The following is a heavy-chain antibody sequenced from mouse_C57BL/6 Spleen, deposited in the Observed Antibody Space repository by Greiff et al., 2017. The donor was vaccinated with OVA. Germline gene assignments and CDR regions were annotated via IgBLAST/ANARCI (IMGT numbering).Heavy chain of an antibody. Sequence: ESGPGLLKPSQSLSLTCSFTAYSITRGFYWTWIRQFPGNKLEWSGYISYDGSKNYNPSLKNRISITRDTSKNQFFLKLNSVTTEDTATDYCVHYYGSSYGYFDVWGTGTTVTVSS. CDR2: ISYDGSK. CDR1: AYSITRGFY. J-gene: IGHJ1*03. CDR3: VHYYGSSYGYFDV. V-gene: IGHV3-6*01. D-gene: IGHD1-1*01.